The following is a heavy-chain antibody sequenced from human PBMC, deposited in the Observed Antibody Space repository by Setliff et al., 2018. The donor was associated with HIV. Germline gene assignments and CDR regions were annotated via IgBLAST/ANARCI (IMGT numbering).Heavy chain of an antibody. V-gene: IGHV4-39*01. J-gene: IGHJ3*01. D-gene: IGHD6-19*01. CDR2: INHSGGT. CDR1: GGSISSGGYY. CDR3: ARGWGHDGFDF. Sequence: SETLSLTCTVSGGSISSGGYYWNWIRQSPGKGLEWIGEINHSGGTNYNPSLKSRVTMSIDTSKNQFSLNVSSVTAADTAVYYCARGWGHDGFDFWGQGTMVTVSS.